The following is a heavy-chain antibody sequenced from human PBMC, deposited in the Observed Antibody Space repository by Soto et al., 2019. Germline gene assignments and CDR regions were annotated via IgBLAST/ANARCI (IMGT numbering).Heavy chain of an antibody. Sequence: QVQLVESGGGVVQPGRSLRLSCAASGFTFSSYGMHWVRQAPGTGLEWVAVISYDGSNKYYADSVKGRFTISRDNSKNTLYLQMNSLRAEDTAVYYCAKDKVSVVVTAPFDYWGQGTLVTVSS. CDR2: ISYDGSNK. CDR3: AKDKVSVVVTAPFDY. CDR1: GFTFSSYG. D-gene: IGHD2-21*02. J-gene: IGHJ4*02. V-gene: IGHV3-30*18.